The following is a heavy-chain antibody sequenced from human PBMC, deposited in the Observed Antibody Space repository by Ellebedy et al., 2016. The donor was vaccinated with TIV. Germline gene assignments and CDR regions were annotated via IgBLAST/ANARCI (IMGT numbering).Heavy chain of an antibody. V-gene: IGHV5-51*01. CDR3: ARHGPKRAPPSQYSFDP. CDR2: SFPGDSDT. D-gene: IGHD2-15*01. Sequence: GESLKISCEASGYSFTNYWIGWVRQLPGKGLEWMGISFPGDSDTRYSPSLQGQVTTSADKSINTTYLQWSSLKASDTAMYYCARHGPKRAPPSQYSFDPWGQGTLVTVSS. J-gene: IGHJ5*02. CDR1: GYSFTNYW.